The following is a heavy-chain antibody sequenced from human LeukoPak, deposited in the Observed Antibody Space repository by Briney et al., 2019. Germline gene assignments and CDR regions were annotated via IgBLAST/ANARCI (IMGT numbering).Heavy chain of an antibody. J-gene: IGHJ4*02. CDR2: INPNSGGT. CDR3: ARDLMDLEWFVWDFHY. CDR1: GYTFTGYY. V-gene: IGHV1-2*02. Sequence: ASVKVSCKASGYTFTGYYMHWVRQAPGQGLEWMGWINPNSGGTNYAQKFQGRVTMTRDTSISTAYMELSRLRSDDTAVYYCARDLMDLEWFVWDFHYWGQGTLVTVSS. D-gene: IGHD3-3*01.